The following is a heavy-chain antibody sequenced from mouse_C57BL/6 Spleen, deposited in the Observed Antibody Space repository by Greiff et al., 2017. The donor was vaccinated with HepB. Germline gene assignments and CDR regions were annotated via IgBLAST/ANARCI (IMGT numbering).Heavy chain of an antibody. CDR3: ARGYYYGSSYVGFAY. CDR2: IDPNSGGT. D-gene: IGHD1-1*01. Sequence: QVQLKQPGAELVKPGASVKLSCKASGYTFTSYWMHWVKQRPGRGLEWIGRIDPNSGGTKYNEKFKSKATLTVDKPSSTAYMQLSSLTSEDSAVYYCARGYYYGSSYVGFAYWGQGTLVTVSA. J-gene: IGHJ3*01. V-gene: IGHV1-72*01. CDR1: GYTFTSYW.